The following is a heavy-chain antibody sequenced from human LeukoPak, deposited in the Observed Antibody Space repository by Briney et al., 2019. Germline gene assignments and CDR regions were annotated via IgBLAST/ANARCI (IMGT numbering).Heavy chain of an antibody. D-gene: IGHD2-2*01. V-gene: IGHV7-4-1*02. CDR1: GYTFTSFA. CDR3: ARGRGYCSSTSCYAGYYLDY. J-gene: IGHJ4*02. CDR2: INTDTGNP. Sequence: ASVKVSCKASGYTFTSFAINWVRQAPGQGLEWMGWINTDTGNPTYAQGFTGRFVFSLDTSVSTAYLQISSLKAEDTAVYYCARGRGYCSSTSCYAGYYLDYWGQGTLVTVSS.